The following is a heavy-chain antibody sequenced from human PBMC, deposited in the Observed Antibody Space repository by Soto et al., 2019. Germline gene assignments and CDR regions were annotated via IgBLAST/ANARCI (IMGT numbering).Heavy chain of an antibody. J-gene: IGHJ4*02. D-gene: IGHD1-1*01. Sequence: QVQLVQSGAAVRKPGASVSVSCKASDYTFSNYYMSWVRQTPGQGLEWMGKINPDGGATTYAQNFQGRLTITSDTSSYTVYMEITGLTSDDTAVYYCARGRRYVVWGQGTQVTVSS. CDR3: ARGRRYVV. CDR2: INPDGGAT. V-gene: IGHV1-46*01. CDR1: DYTFSNYY.